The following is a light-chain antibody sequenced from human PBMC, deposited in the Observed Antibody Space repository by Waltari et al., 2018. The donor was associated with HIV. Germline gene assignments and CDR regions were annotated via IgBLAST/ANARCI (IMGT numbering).Light chain of an antibody. V-gene: IGLV2-8*01. Sequence: QSVLTQPPSASGSLGQSVTISCTGTSTDISGYDYVSWYQQPPGKAPKLLIYEVNKRPSGVPDRFSASRSDNRASLTVSGLQYEDEAEYYCSSYTDFNTPHVFGTGTKVTVL. CDR2: EVN. CDR1: STDISGYDY. CDR3: SSYTDFNTPHV. J-gene: IGLJ1*01.